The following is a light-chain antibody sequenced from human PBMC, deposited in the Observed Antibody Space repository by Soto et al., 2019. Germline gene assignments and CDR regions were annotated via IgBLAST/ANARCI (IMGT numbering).Light chain of an antibody. CDR3: QQRKNYPFT. J-gene: IGKJ5*01. CDR1: EGISSS. CDR2: TAS. V-gene: IGKV1-9*01. Sequence: DIQLTQSPSFLSASVGDRVTLTCRASEGISSSLAWYQVKPGKAPKLLIHTASTLQSGVPSRFSGSGFGTEFTLTVSSLQTEDFATYYCQQRKNYPFTFGQGTRLEIK.